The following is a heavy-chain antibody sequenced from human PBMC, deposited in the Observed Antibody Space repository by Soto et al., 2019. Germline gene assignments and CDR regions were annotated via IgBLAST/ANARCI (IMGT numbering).Heavy chain of an antibody. CDR1: GASISGSY. Sequence: SETLSLTWAVAGASISGSYWSWIRKPPGKGLEWIGYAYYSGTTVYNPSLKSRVSISVDTSKKHVSLRLNSVTAADTAVYYCAVWSALTQYYFASWGHGTLVTVSS. CDR3: AVWSALTQYYFAS. V-gene: IGHV4-59*13. D-gene: IGHD3-3*01. J-gene: IGHJ4*01. CDR2: AYYSGTT.